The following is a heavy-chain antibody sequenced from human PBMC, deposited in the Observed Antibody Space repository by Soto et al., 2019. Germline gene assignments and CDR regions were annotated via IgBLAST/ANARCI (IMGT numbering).Heavy chain of an antibody. D-gene: IGHD1-26*01. CDR3: AKEGGLSGSYYISSSYYFDY. V-gene: IGHV3-23*01. J-gene: IGHJ4*02. Sequence: GGSLRLSCAASGFTFSSYAMSWVRQAPGKGLEWVSAISGGGGSTYYADSVKGRFTISRDNSKNTLYLQMNSLRAEDTSVYYCAKEGGLSGSYYISSSYYFDYWGQGTLVTVS. CDR1: GFTFSSYA. CDR2: ISGGGGST.